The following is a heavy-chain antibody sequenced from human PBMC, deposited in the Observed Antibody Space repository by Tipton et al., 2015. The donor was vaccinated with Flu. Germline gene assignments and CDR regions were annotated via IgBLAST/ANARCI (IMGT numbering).Heavy chain of an antibody. CDR2: IWYSGST. V-gene: IGHV4-59*01. CDR3: ARVVAASGIDC. CDR1: GGSIISYY. J-gene: IGHJ4*02. Sequence: GLVKPSETLSLTCTVSGGSIISYYWSWIRQPPGKGLEWIGYIWYSGSTNYNPSLKSRVTMSVDTSKSQFSLNLNSVTAADTAVYYCARVVAASGIDCWGQGTLVPVSS. D-gene: IGHD5-12*01.